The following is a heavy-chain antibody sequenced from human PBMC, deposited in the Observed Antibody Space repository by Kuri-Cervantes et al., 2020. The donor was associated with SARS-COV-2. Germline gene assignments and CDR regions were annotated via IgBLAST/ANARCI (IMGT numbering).Heavy chain of an antibody. CDR2: IYHSGST. CDR3: ARGAYYYYGMDV. Sequence: GSLRLSCAVSGGSITSGNWWSWVRQPPGKGLEWIGSIYHSGSTYYNPSLKSRVTISVDTSKNQFSLKLSSVTAADTAVYYCARGAYYYYGMDVWGQGTTVTVSS. J-gene: IGHJ6*02. CDR1: GGSITSGNW. V-gene: IGHV4-4*02.